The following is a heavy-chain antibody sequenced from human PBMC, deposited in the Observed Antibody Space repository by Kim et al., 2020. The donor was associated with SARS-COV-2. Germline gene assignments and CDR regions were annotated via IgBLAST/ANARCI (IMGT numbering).Heavy chain of an antibody. CDR1: GYTFTGYY. J-gene: IGHJ4*02. Sequence: ASVKVSCKASGYTFTGYYMHWVRQAPGQGLEWMGWINPNSGGTNYAQKFQGRVTMTRDTSISTAYMELSRLRSDDTAVYYCARNVGAIGLADYWGQGTLVTVSS. D-gene: IGHD1-26*01. CDR3: ARNVGAIGLADY. V-gene: IGHV1-2*02. CDR2: INPNSGGT.